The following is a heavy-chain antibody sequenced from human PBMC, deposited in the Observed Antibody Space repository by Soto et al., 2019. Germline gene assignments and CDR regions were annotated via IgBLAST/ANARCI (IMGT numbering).Heavy chain of an antibody. V-gene: IGHV1-69*01. CDR3: ARGQFHHVSNYYYALDV. CDR1: GGTFSSYA. CDR2: FIPIFNRP. J-gene: IGHJ6*02. Sequence: QVQLVQSGAEVKKPGSSVKVSCKASGGTFSSYAISWVRQAPGQGLEWMGGFIPIFNRPHSARKFQGRVTITADESTSTAYRDLSSLRSEDTAVYYCARGQFHHVSNYYYALDVWGQGTTVTVSS.